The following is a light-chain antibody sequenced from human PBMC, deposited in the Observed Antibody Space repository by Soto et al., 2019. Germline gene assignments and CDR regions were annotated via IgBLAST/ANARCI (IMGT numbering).Light chain of an antibody. CDR2: GAS. Sequence: EIVMTQSPATLSVSPGERATLSCRASQSVSSNVAWYQQKPGQAPRLLIYGASTRATGIPARLSGSGSGTEFTSTISGLQSEDFSVHYCQQYNNWPPWTFGQGPKVEIK. CDR1: QSVSSN. V-gene: IGKV3-15*01. J-gene: IGKJ1*01. CDR3: QQYNNWPPWT.